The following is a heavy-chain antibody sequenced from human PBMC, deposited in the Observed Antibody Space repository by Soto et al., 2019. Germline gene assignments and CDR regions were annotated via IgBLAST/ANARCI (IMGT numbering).Heavy chain of an antibody. V-gene: IGHV1-18*01. CDR1: GYPFSSYG. D-gene: IGHD3-16*01. Sequence: QIQLVQSGAEVRKPGASVRVSCKSSGYPFSSYGITWVRQAPGQGLEWMGWINTHNGKTDYVQRLQGRVTMTTDTATTTGYMELRSLSSDDTAVYYCAIQYHRLGAFDFWGQGTLVTVSS. J-gene: IGHJ3*01. CDR2: INTHNGKT. CDR3: AIQYHRLGAFDF.